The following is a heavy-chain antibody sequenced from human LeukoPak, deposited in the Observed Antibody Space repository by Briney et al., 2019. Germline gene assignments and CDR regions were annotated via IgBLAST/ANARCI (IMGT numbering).Heavy chain of an antibody. CDR2: ISSSSSYI. CDR1: GFTFSSYA. J-gene: IGHJ3*02. D-gene: IGHD6-13*01. CDR3: AKFGYSSSWDAFDI. Sequence: GGSLRLSCAASGFTFSSYAMSWVRQAPGKGLEWVSSISSSSSYIYYADSVKGRFTISRDNAKNSLYLQMNSLRAEDTAVYYCAKFGYSSSWDAFDIWGQGTMVTVSS. V-gene: IGHV3-21*01.